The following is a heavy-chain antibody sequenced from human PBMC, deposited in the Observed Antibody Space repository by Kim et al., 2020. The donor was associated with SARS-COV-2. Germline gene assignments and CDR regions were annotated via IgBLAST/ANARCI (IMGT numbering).Heavy chain of an antibody. Sequence: SETLSLTCTVSGGSISSYYWSWIRQPPGKGLEWIGYIYYSGSTNYIPSLKSRVTISVDTSKNQFSLKLSSVTAVDTAVYYCARGVLGAVDIWGQGTMVT. CDR2: IYYSGST. D-gene: IGHD3-10*01. J-gene: IGHJ3*02. CDR3: ARGVLGAVDI. CDR1: GGSISSYY. V-gene: IGHV4-59*01.